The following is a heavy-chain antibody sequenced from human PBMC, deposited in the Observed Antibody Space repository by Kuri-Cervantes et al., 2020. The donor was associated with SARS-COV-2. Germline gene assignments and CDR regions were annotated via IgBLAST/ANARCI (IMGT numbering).Heavy chain of an antibody. D-gene: IGHD3-3*01. CDR1: GGSFSGYY. CDR2: INHSGST. J-gene: IGHJ4*02. Sequence: SQTLSLTCAIYGGSFSGYYWSWIRQPPGKGLEWIGEINHSGSTNYNPSLKSRVTISVDTSKNQFSLKLSSVTAADTAVYYCARAYYYDFWGGYGAFDYWGQGTRGTVSS. V-gene: IGHV4-34*01. CDR3: ARAYYYDFWGGYGAFDY.